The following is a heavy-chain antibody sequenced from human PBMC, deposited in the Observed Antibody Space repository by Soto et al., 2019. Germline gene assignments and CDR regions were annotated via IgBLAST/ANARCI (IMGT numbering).Heavy chain of an antibody. CDR1: GGSISNHF. Sequence: SETLSLTCTVSGGSISNHFWSWIRQPAGKRLEWVGRVYSGGDTIYNPSLESRVIMSVDTSNNQFSLKLRSVTAADTAVYYCARDTVWSGFYSHFDYWGQGILVTVS. D-gene: IGHD3-3*01. J-gene: IGHJ4*02. CDR3: ARDTVWSGFYSHFDY. V-gene: IGHV4-4*07. CDR2: VYSGGDT.